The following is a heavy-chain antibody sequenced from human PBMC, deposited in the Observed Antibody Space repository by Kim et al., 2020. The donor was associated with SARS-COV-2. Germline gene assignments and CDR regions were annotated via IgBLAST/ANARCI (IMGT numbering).Heavy chain of an antibody. V-gene: IGHV1-2*02. J-gene: IGHJ4*02. D-gene: IGHD3-3*01. CDR2: INPNSGGT. CDR1: GYTFTGYY. Sequence: ASVKVSCKASGYTFTGYYMHWVRQAPGQGLEWMGWINPNSGGTNYAQKFQGRVTMTRDTSISTAYMELSRLRSDDTAVYYCARDQLPDDFWSGYYNIFDYWGQGTLVTVSS. CDR3: ARDQLPDDFWSGYYNIFDY.